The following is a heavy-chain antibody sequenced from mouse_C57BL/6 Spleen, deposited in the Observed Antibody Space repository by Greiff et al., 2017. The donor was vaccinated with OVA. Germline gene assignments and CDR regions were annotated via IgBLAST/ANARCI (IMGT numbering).Heavy chain of an antibody. D-gene: IGHD2-4*01. CDR1: GFSLSTFGMG. CDR2: IWWDDDK. V-gene: IGHV8-8*01. Sequence: QVTLKESGPGILQPSQTLSLTCSFSGFSLSTFGMGVGWIRQPSGKGLEWLAHIWWDDDKYYNPALKSRLTISKDTSKNQVFLKIANVDSADTATYYCARTPYDYDRGYYFDYWGQGTTLTVSS. J-gene: IGHJ2*01. CDR3: ARTPYDYDRGYYFDY.